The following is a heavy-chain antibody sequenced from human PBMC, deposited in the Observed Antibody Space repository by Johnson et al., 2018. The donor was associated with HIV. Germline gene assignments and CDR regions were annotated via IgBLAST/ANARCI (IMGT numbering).Heavy chain of an antibody. Sequence: VQLVESGGGLIQPGGSLILSCAASGFTVSSNYMSWVRQAPGKGLEWVSVIYSGGSTYYADSVKGRFTISRDDSKNSLYLQMNSLKTEDTAVYYCARGDSSGWDAFDIWGQGTMVTVSS. D-gene: IGHD6-19*01. J-gene: IGHJ3*02. CDR2: IYSGGST. CDR3: ARGDSSGWDAFDI. V-gene: IGHV3-53*01. CDR1: GFTVSSNY.